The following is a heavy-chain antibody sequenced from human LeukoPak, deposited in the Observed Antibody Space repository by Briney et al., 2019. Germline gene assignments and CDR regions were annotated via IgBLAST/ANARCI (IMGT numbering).Heavy chain of an antibody. V-gene: IGHV4-34*01. J-gene: IGHJ4*02. CDR3: ARGGYYDSSGYYIRVRRPPARFDS. CDR2: INHSGST. D-gene: IGHD3-22*01. Sequence: SETLSLTCAVYGGSFSGYYWSWIRQPAGKGLEWIGEINHSGSTNYNPSLKSRVTISVDTSKNQFSLKLSSVTAADTAVYYCARGGYYDSSGYYIRVRRPPARFDSWGQGTLVTVSS. CDR1: GGSFSGYY.